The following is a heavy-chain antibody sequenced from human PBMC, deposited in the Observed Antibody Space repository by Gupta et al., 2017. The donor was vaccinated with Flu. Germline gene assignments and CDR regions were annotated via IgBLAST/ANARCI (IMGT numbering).Heavy chain of an antibody. D-gene: IGHD2/OR15-2a*01. V-gene: IGHV4-61*03. J-gene: IGHJ4*02. CDR3: AKVTLTRCNTLAPGTKDY. Sequence: QVQLRESCPGLVEPSETLSLTCSVSGDSVSSGPSSWNWIRPPPGKGMGWIGFIFNSGGTNYNPSLKSGATRSLDTTNNRCYLKLESVTAAGTAVYDGAKVTLTRCNTLAPGTKDYWGQGTLVTVSS. CDR1: GDSVSSGPSS. CDR2: IFNSGGT.